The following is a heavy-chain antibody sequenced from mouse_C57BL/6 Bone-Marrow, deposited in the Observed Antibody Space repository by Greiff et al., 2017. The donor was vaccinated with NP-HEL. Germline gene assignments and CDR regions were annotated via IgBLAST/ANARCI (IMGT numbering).Heavy chain of an antibody. Sequence: QVHVKQPGAELVKPGASVKMSCKASGYTFTSYWITWVKQRPGQGLEWIGDIYPGSGSTNYNEKFKSKATLTVDTSSSTAYMQLSSLTSEDSAVYYCARDGNYEGAYWGQGTLVTVSA. CDR1: GYTFTSYW. CDR3: ARDGNYEGAY. D-gene: IGHD2-1*01. V-gene: IGHV1-55*01. CDR2: IYPGSGST. J-gene: IGHJ3*01.